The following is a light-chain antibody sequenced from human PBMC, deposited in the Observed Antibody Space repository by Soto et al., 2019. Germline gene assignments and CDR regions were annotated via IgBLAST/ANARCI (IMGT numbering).Light chain of an antibody. CDR1: SSDVGNYNL. CDR3: CSYAGSSTYV. CDR2: EGS. Sequence: QSALTQPASVSGSPGQSITISCTGTSSDVGNYNLVSWYQQHPGKAPKLMIYEGSKRPSGVSNRFSGSKSGNTASLTISILQAEDEADYYCCSYAGSSTYVFGTGTQLTVL. J-gene: IGLJ1*01. V-gene: IGLV2-23*01.